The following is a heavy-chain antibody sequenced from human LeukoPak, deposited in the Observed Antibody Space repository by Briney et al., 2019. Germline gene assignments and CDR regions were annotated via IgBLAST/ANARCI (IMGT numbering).Heavy chain of an antibody. J-gene: IGHJ4*02. CDR3: ARGAGYSYGATFFDY. CDR2: IYHSGST. CDR1: GGSISSSNW. V-gene: IGHV4-4*02. D-gene: IGHD5-18*01. Sequence: SGTLSLTCAVSGGSISSSNWWSWVRQPPGKGLEWIGEIYHSGSTNYNPSLKSRVTISVDKSKNQFSLKLSSVTAADTTVYYCARGAGYSYGATFFDYWGQGTLVTVSS.